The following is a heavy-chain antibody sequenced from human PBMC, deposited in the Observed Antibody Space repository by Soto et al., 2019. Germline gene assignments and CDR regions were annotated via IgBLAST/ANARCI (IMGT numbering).Heavy chain of an antibody. CDR3: AREGLPLDY. V-gene: IGHV1-3*01. Sequence: ASAKVSCKASGYTFTSYARNWVRQAPGQRLEWMGWINAGNGNTKYSQKFQGRVTITRDTSASTAYMELSSLRYEDTAVYYCAREGLPLDYWGQGTLVTVSS. CDR1: GYTFTSYA. D-gene: IGHD2-15*01. CDR2: INAGNGNT. J-gene: IGHJ4*02.